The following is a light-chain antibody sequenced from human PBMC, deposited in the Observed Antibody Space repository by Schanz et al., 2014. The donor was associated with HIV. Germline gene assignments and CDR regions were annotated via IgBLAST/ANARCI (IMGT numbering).Light chain of an antibody. J-gene: IGKJ2*01. CDR3: QQYSDWPPST. V-gene: IGKV3-15*01. Sequence: EIVLTQSPGTLSLFPGERAALSCRASQTITSNFLAWYQQKPGQAPRLLIYGASTRATGIPARFSGSGSGTEFTLTISSLQSEDFVLYYCQQYSDWPPSTFGQGTKVEIK. CDR2: GAS. CDR1: QTITSN.